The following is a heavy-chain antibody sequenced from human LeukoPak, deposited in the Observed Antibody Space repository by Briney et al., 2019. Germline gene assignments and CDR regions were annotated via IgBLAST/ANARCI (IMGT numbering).Heavy chain of an antibody. Sequence: SETLSLTCAVYGGSFSGYYWSWIRQPPGKGLEWIGEINHSGSTNYNPSLKSRVTISVDTSKNQFSLKLSSVTAADTAVYYCARDNGYFDPRGDAFDIWGQGTMVTVSS. CDR3: ARDNGYFDPRGDAFDI. V-gene: IGHV4-34*01. CDR1: GGSFSGYY. CDR2: INHSGST. J-gene: IGHJ3*02. D-gene: IGHD3-9*01.